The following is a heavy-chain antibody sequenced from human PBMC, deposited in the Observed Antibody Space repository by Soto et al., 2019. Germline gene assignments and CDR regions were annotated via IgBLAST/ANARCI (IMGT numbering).Heavy chain of an antibody. CDR2: IFYSGST. CDR1: GGSISSSNYF. J-gene: IGHJ3*02. Sequence: SETLSLTCTTSGGSISSSNYFWGWIRQAPGKGLEWIGSIFYSGSTSYNSSLKSRVTISVDTSKNQFSLRLSSVTAADTAVYYCASPTLGAFDIWGQGTMVTVSS. D-gene: IGHD3-16*01. V-gene: IGHV4-39*01. CDR3: ASPTLGAFDI.